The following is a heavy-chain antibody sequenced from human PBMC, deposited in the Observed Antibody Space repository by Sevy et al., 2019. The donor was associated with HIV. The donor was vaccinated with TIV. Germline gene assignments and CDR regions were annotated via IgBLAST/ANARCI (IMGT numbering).Heavy chain of an antibody. D-gene: IGHD2-21*02. Sequence: GGSLRLSCAASGFTFSSYAMHWVRQAPGKGLEWVAVISYDGSNKYYADSVKGRFTISRDNSKNTLYLQMNSLRAEDTAVYYCAREGLLFRRNHFDYWGQGTLVTVSS. V-gene: IGHV3-30-3*01. CDR3: AREGLLFRRNHFDY. J-gene: IGHJ4*02. CDR1: GFTFSSYA. CDR2: ISYDGSNK.